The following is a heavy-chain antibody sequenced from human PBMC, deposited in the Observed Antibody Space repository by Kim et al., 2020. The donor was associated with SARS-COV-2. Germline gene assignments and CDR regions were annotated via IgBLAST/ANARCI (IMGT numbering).Heavy chain of an antibody. Sequence: SETLSLTCAVYGGSFSGYYWSWIRQPPGKGPEWIGEINHSGSTNYNPSLKSRVTISVDTSKNQFSLKLSSVTAADTAVYYCARGRWIFVGYYGMDVWGQGTTVTVSS. CDR3: ARGRWIFVGYYGMDV. CDR2: INHSGST. CDR1: GGSFSGYY. D-gene: IGHD3-3*01. J-gene: IGHJ6*02. V-gene: IGHV4-34*01.